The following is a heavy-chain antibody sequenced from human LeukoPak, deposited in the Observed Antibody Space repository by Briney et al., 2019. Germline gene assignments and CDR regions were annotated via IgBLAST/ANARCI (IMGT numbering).Heavy chain of an antibody. V-gene: IGHV3-7*01. D-gene: IGHD1-26*01. CDR2: INGHGSEI. Sequence: GGSLRLSCAASGFTFSMSWMTWVRQAPGKGLEWVASINGHGSEIHYVDSVKGRFTISRDNAKNSLYLQMNSLRAEDTAVYYCARDLRPYSGSYHPNDAFDIWGQGTMVTVSS. CDR3: ARDLRPYSGSYHPNDAFDI. CDR1: GFTFSMSW. J-gene: IGHJ3*02.